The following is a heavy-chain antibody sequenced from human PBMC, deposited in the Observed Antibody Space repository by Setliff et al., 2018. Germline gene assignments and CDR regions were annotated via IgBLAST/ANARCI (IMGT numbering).Heavy chain of an antibody. D-gene: IGHD6-13*01. Sequence: ASVKVSCKASGYSLTRYYMHWVRQAPGQGLEWMGIINPGGGSASYAEKFQGRVTMTRDTSTSTFYMEVNILRSDDTAVYYCARGGMAAANRKGVFEYWGQGTLVTVSA. V-gene: IGHV1-46*01. CDR1: GYSLTRYY. CDR3: ARGGMAAANRKGVFEY. J-gene: IGHJ4*02. CDR2: INPGGGSA.